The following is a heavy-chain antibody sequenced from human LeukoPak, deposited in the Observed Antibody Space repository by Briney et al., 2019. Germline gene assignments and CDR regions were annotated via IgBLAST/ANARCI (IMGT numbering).Heavy chain of an antibody. V-gene: IGHV4-59*01. CDR1: GGSISSYY. CDR2: IYHSGST. D-gene: IGHD3-3*01. J-gene: IGHJ6*02. Sequence: PSETLSLTCTVSGGSISSYYWSWIRQPPGKGLEWIGYIYHSGSTNYNPSLKSRVTISVDTSKNQFSLKLSSVTAADTAVYYCARSRVGGYYDFWSGYSPHYGMDVWGQGTTVTVSS. CDR3: ARSRVGGYYDFWSGYSPHYGMDV.